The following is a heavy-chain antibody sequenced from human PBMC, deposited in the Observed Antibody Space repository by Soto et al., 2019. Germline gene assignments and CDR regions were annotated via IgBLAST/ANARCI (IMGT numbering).Heavy chain of an antibody. CDR3: AKEGQKPLTAPGTY. V-gene: IGHV3-23*01. CDR1: GFTFSSYA. D-gene: IGHD3-10*01. CDR2: ISGSGGST. Sequence: PGGSLRLSCAASGFTFSSYAMSWVRQAPGKGLEWVSAISGSGGSTYYADSVKGRFTISRDNSKNTLYLQMSSLRAEDTAVYYCAKEGQKPLTAPGTYWGQGTLVTVSS. J-gene: IGHJ4*02.